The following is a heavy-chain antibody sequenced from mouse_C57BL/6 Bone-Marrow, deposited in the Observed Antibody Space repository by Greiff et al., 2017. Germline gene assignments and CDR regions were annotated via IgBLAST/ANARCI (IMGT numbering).Heavy chain of an antibody. V-gene: IGHV1-66*01. CDR1: GYSFTSYY. J-gene: IGHJ4*01. Sequence: VQLQQSGPELVKPGASVKISCKASGYSFTSYYIHWVKQRPGQGLEWIGWIYPGSGNTKYNEKFKGKATLTADTSSSTAYMQLSSLTSEDSAVYYCAREAGWLLKDDAMDYWGQGTSVTVSS. CDR3: AREAGWLLKDDAMDY. CDR2: IYPGSGNT. D-gene: IGHD2-3*01.